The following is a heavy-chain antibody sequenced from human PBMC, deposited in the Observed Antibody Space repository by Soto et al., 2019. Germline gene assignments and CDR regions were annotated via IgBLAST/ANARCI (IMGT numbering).Heavy chain of an antibody. J-gene: IGHJ3*02. V-gene: IGHV3-9*01. Sequence: EVQLVESGGGLVQPGRSLRLSCVASGFTFGDYGMHWVRQAHGRGPEWVSGITWNSGNIAYAETVKGRFTISRDNAKNSLYWHMKILRAEDTALYYCLKDGLTSLFGLFYDGSNIWGHGTMVIVSS. D-gene: IGHD3-10*01. CDR3: LKDGLTSLFGLFYDGSNI. CDR1: GFTFGDYG. CDR2: ITWNSGNI.